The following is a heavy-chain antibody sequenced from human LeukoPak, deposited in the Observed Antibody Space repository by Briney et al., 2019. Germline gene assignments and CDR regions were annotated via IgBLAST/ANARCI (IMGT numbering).Heavy chain of an antibody. Sequence: AGGSLRLSCAASGFTFSSYSMNWVRQVPGKGLEWVSSISSSSSYIYYADSVKGRFTISRDNAKNSLYLQMNSLRAEDTAVYYCARDRGYGGTSFDYWGQGTLVTVSS. V-gene: IGHV3-21*01. CDR3: ARDRGYGGTSFDY. CDR1: GFTFSSYS. CDR2: ISSSSSYI. D-gene: IGHD4-23*01. J-gene: IGHJ4*02.